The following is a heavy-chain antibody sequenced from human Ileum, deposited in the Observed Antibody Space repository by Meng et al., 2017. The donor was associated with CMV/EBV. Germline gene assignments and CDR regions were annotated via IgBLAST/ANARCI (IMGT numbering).Heavy chain of an antibody. D-gene: IGHD1-26*01. J-gene: IGHJ4*02. CDR1: GWSFSDFV. CDR3: ARGRDFWWEMDY. V-gene: IGHV4-34*01. Sequence: QVQPHQGGAGLFKPSETLSLTCSVYGWSFSDFVLGWIRQPPGKGLEWIGESSHSGNTKYNPSLKSRVTISVDASKNQFSLNMRSVTAADTAVYYCARGRDFWWEMDYTGQGTLVTVSS. CDR2: SSHSGNT.